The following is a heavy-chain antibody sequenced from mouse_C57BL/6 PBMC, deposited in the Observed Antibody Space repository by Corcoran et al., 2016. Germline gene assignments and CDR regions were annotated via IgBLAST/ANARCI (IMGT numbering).Heavy chain of an antibody. CDR3: ARRYYGSRNYAMDY. D-gene: IGHD1-1*01. Sequence: EVQLQQSGPELVKPGASVKISCKASGYTFTDYYMNWVKQSHGKSLEWIGDLNPNNGGTSYNQKFKGKATLTVDKSSSTAYMELRSLTSEDSAVYYCARRYYGSRNYAMDYWGQGTSVTVSS. V-gene: IGHV1-26*01. CDR2: LNPNNGGT. CDR1: GYTFTDYY. J-gene: IGHJ4*01.